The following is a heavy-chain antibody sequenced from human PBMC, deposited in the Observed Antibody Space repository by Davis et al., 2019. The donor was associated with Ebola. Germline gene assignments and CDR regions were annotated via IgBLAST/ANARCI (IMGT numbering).Heavy chain of an antibody. Sequence: MPSETLSLTCTVSGGSISSYYWSWIRQPPGKGLEWIGYIYYSGSTNYNPSLKSRVTISVDTSKNQFSLKLTSVTAADTAVYYCANTYGAGSYWYFEHWGQGTLITVSS. D-gene: IGHD3-10*01. J-gene: IGHJ4*02. CDR1: GGSISSYY. CDR2: IYYSGST. V-gene: IGHV4-59*01. CDR3: ANTYGAGSYWYFEH.